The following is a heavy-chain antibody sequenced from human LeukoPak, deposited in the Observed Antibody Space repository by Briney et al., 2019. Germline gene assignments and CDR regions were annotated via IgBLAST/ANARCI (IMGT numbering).Heavy chain of an antibody. CDR3: ARAPTWNYGMDV. D-gene: IGHD2/OR15-2a*01. V-gene: IGHV4-59*01. J-gene: IGHJ6*02. CDR2: IYYPGST. CDR1: GGSISNYY. Sequence: PPETLSLTCTVSGGSISNYYWSWIRQPPGKGLEWIGYIYYPGSTNYNPSLKSRVAISVDASKNQFSLKLSSVTTADTAVYHCARAPTWNYGMDVWGQGTTVTVSS.